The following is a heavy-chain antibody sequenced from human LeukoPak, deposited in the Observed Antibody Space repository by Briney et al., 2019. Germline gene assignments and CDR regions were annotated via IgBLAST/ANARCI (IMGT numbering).Heavy chain of an antibody. V-gene: IGHV1-69*13. CDR3: ARPSRDYYDSSGSRVWYAFDI. Sequence: ASVKVSCKASGGTFSSYAISWVRQAPGQGLEWMGGIIPIFGTANYAQKFQGRVTITADESTSTAYMELSSLRSEDTAVYYCARPSRDYYDSSGSRVWYAFDIWGQGTMVTVSS. CDR2: IIPIFGTA. J-gene: IGHJ3*02. CDR1: GGTFSSYA. D-gene: IGHD3-22*01.